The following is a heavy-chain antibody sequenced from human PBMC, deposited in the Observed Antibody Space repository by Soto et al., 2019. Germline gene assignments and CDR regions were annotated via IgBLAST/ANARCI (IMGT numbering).Heavy chain of an antibody. CDR1: GFTFRNYW. CDR3: ASNYAYAEGYYFYVNAF. J-gene: IGHJ6*01. CDR2: VNSDGDTT. Sequence: GGSLRLSCAASGFTFRNYWMHWVRQAPGKGLVWVSRVNSDGDTTYYADSVKGRFTISRDNAKNTLHLQMNSLGAEDTAVYYCASNYAYAEGYYFYVNAFRAQGTTVPVSS. V-gene: IGHV3-74*01. D-gene: IGHD3-16*01.